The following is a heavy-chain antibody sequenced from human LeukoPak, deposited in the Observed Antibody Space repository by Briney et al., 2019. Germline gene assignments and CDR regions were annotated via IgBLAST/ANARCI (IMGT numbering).Heavy chain of an antibody. CDR2: INPNSGGT. CDR3: ARSDGFSGYSSLGDS. V-gene: IGHV1-2*02. CDR1: EYTFTGYY. D-gene: IGHD3-22*01. Sequence: ASVKVSCKASEYTFTGYYMHWVRQAPGQGLEWMGWINPNSGGTNYAQKFQGRVTMTRDTSISTAYMELSRLRSDDTAVYYCARSDGFSGYSSLGDSWGQGTLVTVSS. J-gene: IGHJ5*01.